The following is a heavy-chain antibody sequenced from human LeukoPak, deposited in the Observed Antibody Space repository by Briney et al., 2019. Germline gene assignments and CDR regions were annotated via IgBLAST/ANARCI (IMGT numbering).Heavy chain of an antibody. CDR2: ISGSGGST. CDR1: GFTFSSYA. V-gene: IGHV3-23*01. D-gene: IGHD1-26*01. J-gene: IGHJ4*02. CDR3: AKDRRKGELLYYFDY. Sequence: GGSLRLPCAASGFTFSSYAMSWVRQAPGKGLEWLSAISGSGGSTYYADSVKGRFTISRDNTKNTLYLQMNSLRAEDTAVYYCAKDRRKGELLYYFDYWGQGTLVTVSS.